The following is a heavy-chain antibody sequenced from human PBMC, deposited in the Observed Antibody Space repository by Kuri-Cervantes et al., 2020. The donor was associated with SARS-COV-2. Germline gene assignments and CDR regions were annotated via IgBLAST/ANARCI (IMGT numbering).Heavy chain of an antibody. J-gene: IGHJ5*02. CDR3: AREFGYSGSYARQYNWFDP. D-gene: IGHD1-26*01. CDR1: GFTFSNYS. CDR2: ISDSSGYI. V-gene: IGHV3-21*01. Sequence: GESLKISCAASGFTFSNYSMNWVRQAPGKGLEWVSSISDSSGYIYYADSVKGRFTISRDNAKNSLYLQMNSLRAEDTAVYYCAREFGYSGSYARQYNWFDPWGQGTLVTVSS.